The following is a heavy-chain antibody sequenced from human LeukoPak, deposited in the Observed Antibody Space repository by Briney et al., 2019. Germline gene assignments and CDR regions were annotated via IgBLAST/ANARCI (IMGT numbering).Heavy chain of an antibody. V-gene: IGHV3-48*02. CDR2: ITSSSTNI. J-gene: IGHJ4*02. CDR3: ARGNADYDILTETFWDY. Sequence: GGSLRLSCAASGFTFSTYNMNWVRQAPGKGLEWVSHITSSSTNIYYADSVKGRFTISRDNAKNALSLQMNSLRDEDTAVYYCARGNADYDILTETFWDYWGQGTLVTVSS. CDR1: GFTFSTYN. D-gene: IGHD3-9*01.